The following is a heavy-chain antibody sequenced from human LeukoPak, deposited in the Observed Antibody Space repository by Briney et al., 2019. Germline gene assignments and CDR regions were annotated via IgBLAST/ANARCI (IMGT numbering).Heavy chain of an antibody. CDR1: GYTFSAYY. Sequence: SVKVSCKASGYTFSAYYIPWVRQAPGQGLEWMGWINPNSGGTKYAQKFQGRVTMTRDTSISTACMELSRLRSDDTVVYYCARETAGGHFDYWGQGTLVTVSS. J-gene: IGHJ4*02. CDR3: ARETAGGHFDY. V-gene: IGHV1-2*02. CDR2: INPNSGGT. D-gene: IGHD6-25*01.